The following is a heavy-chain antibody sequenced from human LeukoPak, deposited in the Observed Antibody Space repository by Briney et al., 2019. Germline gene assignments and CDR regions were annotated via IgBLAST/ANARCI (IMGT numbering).Heavy chain of an antibody. CDR3: ARVGVGATYSGDDY. Sequence: PSETLSLTCTVSGGSISSYYWSWIWQPPGKGLEWIGYIYYSGSTYYNPSLKSRVTISVDTSRNQFSLKLSSVTAADTAVYYCARVGVGATYSGDDYWGQGTLVTVSS. J-gene: IGHJ4*02. V-gene: IGHV4-59*08. CDR2: IYYSGST. CDR1: GGSISSYY. D-gene: IGHD1-26*01.